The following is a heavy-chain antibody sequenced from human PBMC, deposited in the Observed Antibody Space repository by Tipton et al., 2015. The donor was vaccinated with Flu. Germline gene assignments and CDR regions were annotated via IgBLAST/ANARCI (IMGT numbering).Heavy chain of an antibody. D-gene: IGHD3-10*01. CDR1: GGSISRYY. Sequence: TLSLTCTVSGGSISRYYWSWVRQTPGKGLEWIGRMYASGSTKYNPSLKSRVTMSVDTSKNQLSLKLTSVTAADTAVYYCARGSGSGTEMIFDFWGQGTLVTVSS. V-gene: IGHV4-4*07. CDR2: MYASGST. J-gene: IGHJ4*02. CDR3: ARGSGSGTEMIFDF.